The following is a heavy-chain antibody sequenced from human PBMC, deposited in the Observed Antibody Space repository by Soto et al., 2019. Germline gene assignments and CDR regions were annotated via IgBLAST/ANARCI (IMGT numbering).Heavy chain of an antibody. CDR3: ARDRKNSNWPNFDS. J-gene: IGHJ4*02. D-gene: IGHD6-13*01. V-gene: IGHV1-69*04. CDR1: GYTFTNYA. CDR2: VLPFLDVT. Sequence: GASVKVSCKASGYTFTNYAMHWVRQAPGQGLVWMGRVLPFLDVTTYSQRFQGRVTITADRSTTTAYMELSSLTFEDTAVYYCARDRKNSNWPNFDSWGPGTLVTVSS.